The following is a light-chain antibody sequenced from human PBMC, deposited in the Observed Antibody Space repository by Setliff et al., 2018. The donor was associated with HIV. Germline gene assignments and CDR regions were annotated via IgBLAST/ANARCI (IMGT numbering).Light chain of an antibody. J-gene: IGLJ2*01. CDR2: SSN. CDR3: AAWDDSLNVI. Sequence: QSALTQPPSASGTPGQRVTISCSGSSSNIGSNTVDWYQQLPGTAPKLLIYSSNQRPSGVPDRFSGSKAGTSASLVISGLQSEDEADYYCAAWDDSLNVIFGGGTKVTVL. CDR1: SSNIGSNT. V-gene: IGLV1-44*01.